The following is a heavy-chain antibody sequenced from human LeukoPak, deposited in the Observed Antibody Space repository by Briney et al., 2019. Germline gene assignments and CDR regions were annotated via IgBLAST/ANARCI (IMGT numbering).Heavy chain of an antibody. CDR3: VRGRYGSGSYT. D-gene: IGHD3-10*01. V-gene: IGHV3-33*01. CDR1: GFTFSIYV. Sequence: GGSLRLSCAASGFTFSIYVMHCVPHSPGRGLECVAAIWYDVRNKYYAHSVRRRCTISRDNSKNTLSLQMNSLRAEDTAVYYCVRGRYGSGSYTWDEGTLVTVSS. J-gene: IGHJ5*02. CDR2: IWYDVRNK.